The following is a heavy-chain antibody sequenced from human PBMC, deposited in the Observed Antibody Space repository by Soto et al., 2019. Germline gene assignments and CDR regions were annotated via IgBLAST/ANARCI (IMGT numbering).Heavy chain of an antibody. J-gene: IGHJ6*04. CDR3: ARAKKLAARAPFDV. D-gene: IGHD6-6*01. Sequence: SETLSLTCAVYGGSFSGYYWSWIRQPPGKGLEWIGEINHSGSTNYNPSLKSQFTISVATSKNQFSLKLSSVTAADTAVYYCARAKKLAARAPFDVWGKGTTVTVSS. CDR2: INHSGST. V-gene: IGHV4-34*01. CDR1: GGSFSGYY.